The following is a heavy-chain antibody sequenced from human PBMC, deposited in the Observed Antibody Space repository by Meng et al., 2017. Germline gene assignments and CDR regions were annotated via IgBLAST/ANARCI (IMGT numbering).Heavy chain of an antibody. CDR3: ARDGGSYDSSGYYY. D-gene: IGHD3-22*01. CDR1: GGSISSGGYS. V-gene: IGHV4-30-2*01. Sequence: QLQLQESGSGLVKPSQTLSLTCAVSGGSISSGGYSWRWIRQPPGKGLEWIGYIYHSGSTYYNPSLKSRVTISVDRSKNQFSLKLSSVTAADTAVYYCARDGGSYDSSGYYYWGQGTLVTVSS. J-gene: IGHJ4*02. CDR2: IYHSGST.